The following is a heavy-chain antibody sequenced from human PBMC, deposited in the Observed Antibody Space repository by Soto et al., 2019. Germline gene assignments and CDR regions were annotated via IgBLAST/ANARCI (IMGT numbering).Heavy chain of an antibody. CDR3: ARHQRENYYDSSALLAHSFAP. J-gene: IGHJ5*02. Sequence: TLPLTCAVYGGSITRVDNYWTGICQPQGKGLEWIGYIYYSGSTYYNPSLKSRVTISVDTSKNQFSLKLSSVTAADTAVYYCARHQRENYYDSSALLAHSFAPWGQGTLVTVSS. D-gene: IGHD3-22*01. V-gene: IGHV4-31*11. CDR1: GGSITRVDNY. CDR2: IYYSGST.